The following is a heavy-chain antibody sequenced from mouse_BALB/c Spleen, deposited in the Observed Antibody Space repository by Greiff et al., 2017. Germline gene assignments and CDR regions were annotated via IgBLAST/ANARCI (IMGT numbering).Heavy chain of an antibody. J-gene: IGHJ2*01. CDR1: GYSITSDYA. CDR2: ISYSGST. V-gene: IGHV3-2*02. Sequence: EVKLVESGPGLVKPSQSLSLTCTVTGYSITSDYAWNWIRQFPGNKLEWMGYISYSGSTSYNPSLKSRISITRDTSKNQFFLQLNSVTTEDTATYYCAKFLWDRYFDYWGQGTTLTVSS. D-gene: IGHD4-1*01. CDR3: AKFLWDRYFDY.